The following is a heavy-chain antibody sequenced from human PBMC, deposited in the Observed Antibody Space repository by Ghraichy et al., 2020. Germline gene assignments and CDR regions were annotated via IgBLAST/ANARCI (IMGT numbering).Heavy chain of an antibody. D-gene: IGHD2-2*01. CDR2: ISGSGGST. CDR1: GFTFSSDA. Sequence: GGSLRLSCAASGFTFSSDAMSWVHQAPGKGLEWVSAISGSGGSTYYADSVKGRFTISRDNSKNTLYLQMNSLRAEDTAVYNCAKVSQLLLWRPIGYWSQGTLVTVSS. V-gene: IGHV3-23*01. J-gene: IGHJ4*02. CDR3: AKVSQLLLWRPIGY.